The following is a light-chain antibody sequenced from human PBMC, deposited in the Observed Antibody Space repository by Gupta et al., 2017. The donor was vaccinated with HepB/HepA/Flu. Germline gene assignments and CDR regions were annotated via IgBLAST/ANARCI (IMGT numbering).Light chain of an antibody. Sequence: DIQMTQSPSSLSASVGDRVTITCQASQDISNYLNWYQQKPGKAPKLLIYDASNLEKGVPSRFSGSGSGTDFTFTSSRRQPEDFAKYYWQQDDNLGTFGGGTKVEIK. J-gene: IGKJ4*01. CDR3: QQDDNLGT. CDR2: DAS. V-gene: IGKV1-33*01. CDR1: QDISNY.